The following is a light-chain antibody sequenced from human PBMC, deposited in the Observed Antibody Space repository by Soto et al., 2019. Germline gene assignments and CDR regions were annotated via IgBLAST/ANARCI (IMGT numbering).Light chain of an antibody. CDR1: SSDIGGYNY. J-gene: IGLJ1*01. CDR3: SSYTSTTTRV. CDR2: DVS. V-gene: IGLV2-14*01. Sequence: QSVLTQPAAVSRSPRQSITISCTGTSSDIGGYNYVSWYQQHPGKAPKLMIYDVSNRPSGVSNRLSGSKSGNTASLTISGLQAEDEADYYCSSYTSTTTRVFGTGTKVTVL.